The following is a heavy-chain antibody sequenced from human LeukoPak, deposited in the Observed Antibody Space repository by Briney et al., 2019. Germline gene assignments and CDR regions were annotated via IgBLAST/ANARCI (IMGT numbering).Heavy chain of an antibody. D-gene: IGHD3-3*01. CDR1: GYSISSGCY. Sequence: SETLSLTCTVSGYSISSGCYWGWIRQPPGKGLEWIGSIYHSGSTYYNPSLKSRVTISVDTSKNQFSLKLSSVTAADTAVYYCARDPLCDFWSGYLCPLDYWGQGTLVTVSS. J-gene: IGHJ4*02. V-gene: IGHV4-38-2*02. CDR3: ARDPLCDFWSGYLCPLDY. CDR2: IYHSGST.